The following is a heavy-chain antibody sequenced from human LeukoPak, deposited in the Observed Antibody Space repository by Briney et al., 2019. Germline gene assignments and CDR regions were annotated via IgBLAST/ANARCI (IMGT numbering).Heavy chain of an antibody. D-gene: IGHD5-12*01. CDR2: ISAYNGNT. V-gene: IGHV1-18*01. J-gene: IGHJ4*02. CDR3: ASSRLGYSGYGYFDY. CDR1: GGTFSSYA. Sequence: ASVKVSCKASGGTFSSYAISWVRQAPGQGLEWMGWISAYNGNTNYAQKLQGRATMTTDTSTSTAYMELRSLRSDDTAVYYCASSRLGYSGYGYFDYWGQGTLVTVSS.